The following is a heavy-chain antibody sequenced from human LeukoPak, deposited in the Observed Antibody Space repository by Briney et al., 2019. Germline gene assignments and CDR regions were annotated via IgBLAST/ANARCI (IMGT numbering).Heavy chain of an antibody. CDR2: ISAYNGNT. CDR3: AGVGNFWSGYYTLSPNWYFDL. CDR1: GYTFTSYG. D-gene: IGHD3-3*01. V-gene: IGHV1-18*01. J-gene: IGHJ2*01. Sequence: ASVKVSCKASGYTFTSYGISWVRQAPGQGLEWMGWISAYNGNTNYAQKLQGRVTMTTDTSTSTAYMELRSLRSDDTAVCYCAGVGNFWSGYYTLSPNWYFDLWGRGTLVTVSS.